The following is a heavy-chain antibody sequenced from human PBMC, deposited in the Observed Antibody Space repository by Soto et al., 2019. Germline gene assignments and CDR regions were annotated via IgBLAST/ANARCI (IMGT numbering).Heavy chain of an antibody. CDR2: IIPIFGTA. CDR3: AGIAAAGTARRYYYYGMDV. Sequence: QVQLVQSGAEVKKPGSSVKVSCKASRGTFSSYAISWVRQAPGQGLEWMGGIIPIFGTANYAQKFQGRVTITADESTTTAYMELSSLRSEDTAVYYCAGIAAAGTARRYYYYGMDVWGQGTTVTVSS. D-gene: IGHD6-13*01. J-gene: IGHJ6*02. CDR1: RGTFSSYA. V-gene: IGHV1-69*01.